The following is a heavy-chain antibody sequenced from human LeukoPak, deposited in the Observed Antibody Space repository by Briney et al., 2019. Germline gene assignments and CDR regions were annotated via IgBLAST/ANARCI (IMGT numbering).Heavy chain of an antibody. J-gene: IGHJ4*02. CDR3: ARELRITIFGVVSDSFDY. CDR1: GGSFSGYY. V-gene: IGHV4-34*01. Sequence: SETLSLTCAVYGGSFSGYYWSWIRQPPGKGLEWIGEINHSGSTNYNPSLKSRVTISVDTSKNQFSLKLSPVTAADTAVYYCARELRITIFGVVSDSFDYWGQGTLVTVSS. D-gene: IGHD3-3*01. CDR2: INHSGST.